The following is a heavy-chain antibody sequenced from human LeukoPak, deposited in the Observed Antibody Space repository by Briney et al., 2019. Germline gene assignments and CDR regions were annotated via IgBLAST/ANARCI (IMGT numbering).Heavy chain of an antibody. J-gene: IGHJ4*02. D-gene: IGHD4-17*01. V-gene: IGHV4-59*01. CDR1: GGSISSYH. CDR3: ARRYGDYDPYFDN. CDR2: IHYSGST. Sequence: SETLSLTCTVSGGSISSYHWIWIRQPPGRGLEWIGYIHYSGSTNYNPSLKSRVTISVDTSKNQFSLMLSSVTAADTAVYYCARRYGDYDPYFDNWGQGTLVTVSS.